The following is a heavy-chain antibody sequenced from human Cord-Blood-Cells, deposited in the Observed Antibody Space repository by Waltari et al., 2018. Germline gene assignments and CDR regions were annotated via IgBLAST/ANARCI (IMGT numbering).Heavy chain of an antibody. V-gene: IGHV1-2*04. Sequence: QVQLVQSGAEVKKPGASVKVSCKASGYTFTGYYMHWVRQAPGQGLEWMGWINPNSGGTNYAQKFQGWVTMTRDTSISTAYMELSRLRSDDTAVYYCARGGSGSYYYYYYGMDVWGQGTTVTVSS. D-gene: IGHD1-26*01. CDR2: INPNSGGT. CDR1: GYTFTGYY. CDR3: ARGGSGSYYYYYYGMDV. J-gene: IGHJ6*02.